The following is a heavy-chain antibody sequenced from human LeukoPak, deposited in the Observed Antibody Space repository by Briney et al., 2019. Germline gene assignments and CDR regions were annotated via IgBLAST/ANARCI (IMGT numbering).Heavy chain of an antibody. CDR2: VNTDGSST. CDR3: ARPGYGSGTYNAFDI. J-gene: IGHJ3*02. CDR1: GFTLGSYW. D-gene: IGHD3-10*01. Sequence: GGSLRLSCAVSGFTLGSYWMHWVRQAPGQGLAWVSRVNTDGSSTTYAESVKGRFTISKDNAKNTLYLQMNGLRAEDTAVYYCARPGYGSGTYNAFDIWGQGTMVTVSS. V-gene: IGHV3-74*01.